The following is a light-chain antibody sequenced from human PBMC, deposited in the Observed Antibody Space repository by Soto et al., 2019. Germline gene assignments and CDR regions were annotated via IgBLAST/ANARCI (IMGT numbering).Light chain of an antibody. V-gene: IGKV3-11*01. CDR3: QQRYSWPPLT. Sequence: EILLTQFPATLSLSPGERATLSCRASQSVRSYLAWYQQKPGQVPRLLIYDASNRATGIPARFSGSGSGTDFTLTISSLEPEDFAVYYCQQRYSWPPLTFGGGTKVEIK. CDR2: DAS. J-gene: IGKJ4*01. CDR1: QSVRSY.